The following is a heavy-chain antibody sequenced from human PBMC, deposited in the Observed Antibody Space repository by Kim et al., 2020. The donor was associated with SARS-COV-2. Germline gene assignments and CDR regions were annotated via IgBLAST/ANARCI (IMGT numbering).Heavy chain of an antibody. D-gene: IGHD1-26*01. CDR1: GFIFRGYG. Sequence: GGSLRLSCAASGFIFRGYGMHWVRQAPGKGLGWVASIWSDGTKQYYEDSVKGRFTISRDNSRNTLFLQMNSLITDDTAVYFCARDQSAVGPTWADSWGQG. J-gene: IGHJ4*02. CDR2: IWSDGTKQ. V-gene: IGHV3-33*01. CDR3: ARDQSAVGPTWADS.